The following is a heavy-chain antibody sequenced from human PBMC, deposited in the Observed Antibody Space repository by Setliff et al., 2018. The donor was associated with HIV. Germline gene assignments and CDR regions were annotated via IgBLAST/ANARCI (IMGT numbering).Heavy chain of an antibody. V-gene: IGHV3-74*03. D-gene: IGHD3-10*01. CDR1: GFTFSSYW. CDR2: INGDGSSS. J-gene: IGHJ3*02. CDR3: ARDHPHSGAFDI. Sequence: QPGGSLSLSCAASGFTFSSYWMHWVRQAPGKGLVWVSRINGDGSSSTYADSVKGRFTISRDTAKKTLYLQMNSLRAEDTAVYYCARDHPHSGAFDIWGQGTMVTVSS.